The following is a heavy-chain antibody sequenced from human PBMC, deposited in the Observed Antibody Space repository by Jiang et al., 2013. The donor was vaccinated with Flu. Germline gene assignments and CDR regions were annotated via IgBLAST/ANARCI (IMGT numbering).Heavy chain of an antibody. V-gene: IGHV6-1*01. CDR2: TYYRSKWYN. D-gene: IGHD6-19*01. Sequence: TSQTLSLTCVISGDSVFSNTATWNWIRQSPSRGLEWLGRTYYRSKWYNDYAESVKGRITIIPDTSKNQFSLQLNSVAPEDTAIYYCAGYYSGGHYGMDVWGQGT. CDR1: GDSVFSNTAT. J-gene: IGHJ6*01. CDR3: AGYYSGGHYGMDV.